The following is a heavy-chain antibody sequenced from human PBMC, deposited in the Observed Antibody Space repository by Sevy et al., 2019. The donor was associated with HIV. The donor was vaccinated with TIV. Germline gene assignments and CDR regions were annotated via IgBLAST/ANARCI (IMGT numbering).Heavy chain of an antibody. CDR3: AGSPLRLGELSLGY. V-gene: IGHV4-59*01. CDR2: IYYSGST. Sequence: SETLSLTCTVSGGSISSYYWSWIRQPPGKGLEWIGYIYYSGSTNYNPSLKSRVTISVDTSKNQFSLKLGSVTAADTAVYYCAGSPLRLGELSLGYWGQGTLVTVSS. D-gene: IGHD3-16*02. J-gene: IGHJ4*02. CDR1: GGSISSYY.